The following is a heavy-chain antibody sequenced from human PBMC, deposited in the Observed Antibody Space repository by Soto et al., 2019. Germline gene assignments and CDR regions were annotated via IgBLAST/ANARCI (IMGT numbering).Heavy chain of an antibody. V-gene: IGHV4-34*01. CDR1: GGSFSGYY. CDR3: ARGNYYYGSGSYYNAGYYFDY. CDR2: INHSGST. Sequence: SETLSLTCAVYGGSFSGYYWSWIRQPPGKGLEWIGEINHSGSTNYNPSLKSRVTISVDTSKNQFSLKLSSVTAADTAVYYCARGNYYYGSGSYYNAGYYFDYWGQGTLVTVSS. D-gene: IGHD3-10*01. J-gene: IGHJ4*02.